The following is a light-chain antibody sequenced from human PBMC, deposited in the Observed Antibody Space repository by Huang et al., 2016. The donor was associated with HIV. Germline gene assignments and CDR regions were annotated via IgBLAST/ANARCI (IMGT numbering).Light chain of an antibody. CDR2: GAS. CDR1: QSVSSN. J-gene: IGKJ2*01. V-gene: IGKV3-15*01. CDR3: QQYNNWPPT. Sequence: EIVMTQSPATLSVSPGERATLSCRASQSVSSNLAWYQQQPGQAPRLLIYGASTRATGIPARFSGSGSGTEFTLTISSLQSEDFAVYYCQQYNNWPPTFGQGTKLEIK.